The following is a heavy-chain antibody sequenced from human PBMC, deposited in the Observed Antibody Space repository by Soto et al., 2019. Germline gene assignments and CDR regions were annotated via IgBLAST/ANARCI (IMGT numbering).Heavy chain of an antibody. CDR3: VRLVKTDTTCYFDY. D-gene: IGHD1-1*01. CDR1: GFSLTTPGLG. Sequence: QITLKHSGPTLVKPTQTLTLTCTVSGFSLTTPGLGVGWIRQPPGKALEWLTLVYWHDDKRYSSSLRDRLTIAKETSNNQVVLSMTNMDPEDSATYYCVRLVKTDTTCYFDYWGKGILVTVSS. CDR2: VYWHDDK. V-gene: IGHV2-5*01. J-gene: IGHJ4*02.